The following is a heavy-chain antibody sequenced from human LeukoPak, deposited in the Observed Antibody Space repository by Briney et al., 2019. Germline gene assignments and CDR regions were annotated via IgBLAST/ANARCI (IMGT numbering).Heavy chain of an antibody. D-gene: IGHD4-17*01. CDR2: SNHSETT. CDR1: GGSFSGYY. Sequence: SETLSLTCAVYGGSFSGYYWSWLRQPTGKGVVWNGESNHSETTNYKPSLKSRVTISVDTSKNQFSLKLSSVTAAYTAVYYCARGADYGEDYWGQGTLVTVSS. CDR3: ARGADYGEDY. V-gene: IGHV4-34*01. J-gene: IGHJ4*02.